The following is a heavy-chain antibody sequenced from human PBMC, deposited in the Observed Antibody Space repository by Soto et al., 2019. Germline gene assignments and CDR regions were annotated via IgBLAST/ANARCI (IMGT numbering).Heavy chain of an antibody. D-gene: IGHD1-1*01. CDR1: GYSFTSYW. V-gene: IGHV5-10-1*01. Sequence: EVQLVQSRAEVKKPGESLRISCKGSGYSFTSYWISWVRQMPGKGLEWMGRIDPSDSYTNYSPSFQGHVTISADKSISTAYLQWSSLKASDTAMYYCARHVVAARGWVEEPLWGQGTLVTVSS. CDR2: IDPSDSYT. CDR3: ARHVVAARGWVEEPL. J-gene: IGHJ4*02.